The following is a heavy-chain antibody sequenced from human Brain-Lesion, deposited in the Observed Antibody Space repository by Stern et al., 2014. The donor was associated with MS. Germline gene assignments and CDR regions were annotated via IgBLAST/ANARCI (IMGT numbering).Heavy chain of an antibody. CDR3: ARQIYFGSGSYPPFMDVRNCFGP. CDR1: GYTFTNYS. V-gene: IGHV5-51*01. Sequence: EVQLVESGPAVKKPGESLKISCKGSGYTFTNYSIAWVRQMPGKGLEWMGIANPDDANTKYRPSFKGHVTMSADNSTSTPYLQTGSLMASDTAMYYCARQIYFGSGSYPPFMDVRNCFGPWGQGTLVTVSS. J-gene: IGHJ5*02. D-gene: IGHD3-10*01. CDR2: ANPDDANT.